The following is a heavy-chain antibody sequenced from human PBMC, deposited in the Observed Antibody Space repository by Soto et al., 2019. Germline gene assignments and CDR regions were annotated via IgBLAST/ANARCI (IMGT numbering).Heavy chain of an antibody. J-gene: IGHJ4*02. D-gene: IGHD4-17*01. CDR1: GFTFSSYA. CDR3: AKVWAYYGDYQTFDY. CDR2: ISGSGGST. V-gene: IGHV3-23*01. Sequence: TGGSLRLSCAASGFTFSSYAMSWVRQAPGKGLEWVSAISGSGGSTYYADSVKGRFTISRDNSKNTLYLQMNSLRAEDTAVYYCAKVWAYYGDYQTFDYWGQGTLVTVSS.